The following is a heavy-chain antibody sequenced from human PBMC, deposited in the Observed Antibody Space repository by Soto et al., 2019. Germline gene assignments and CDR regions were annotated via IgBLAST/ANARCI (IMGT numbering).Heavy chain of an antibody. CDR2: ISYDGSNK. CDR3: ARARSFGEVADY. CDR1: GFTFSSYA. D-gene: IGHD3-10*01. J-gene: IGHJ4*02. Sequence: PGGSLRLSCAASGFTFSSYAMHWVRQAPGKGLEWVAVISYDGSNKYYADSVKGRFTISRDNSKNTLYLQMNSLRAEDTAVYYCARARSFGEVADYWGQGTLVTVSS. V-gene: IGHV3-30-3*01.